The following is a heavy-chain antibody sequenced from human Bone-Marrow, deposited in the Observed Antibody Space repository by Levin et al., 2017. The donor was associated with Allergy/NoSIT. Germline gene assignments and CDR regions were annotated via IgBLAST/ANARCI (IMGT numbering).Heavy chain of an antibody. Sequence: PSETLSLTCTVSDDSISSYSYYWGWIRQPPGKGLQWIGDIYDSGTTYYSSSLRSRVTISVDTSKNQFSLKLTSVTAADTAIYYCARRGYHGSVAAFDIWGRGTMVTVSS. D-gene: IGHD3-10*01. CDR3: ARRGYHGSVAAFDI. J-gene: IGHJ3*02. CDR2: IYDSGTT. CDR1: DDSISSYSYY. V-gene: IGHV4-39*01.